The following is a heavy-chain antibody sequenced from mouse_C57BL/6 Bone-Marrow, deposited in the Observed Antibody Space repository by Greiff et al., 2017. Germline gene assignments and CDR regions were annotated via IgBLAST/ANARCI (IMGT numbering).Heavy chain of an antibody. CDR2: INPGSGGT. J-gene: IGHJ2*01. Sequence: QVQLQQSGAELVRPGTSVKVSCKASGYAFTNYLIEWVKQRPGQGLEWIGVINPGSGGTNYNEKFKGKATLTADKSSSTAYMQLSSLTSEDSAVYFCARHNPYFDYWGQGTTLTVSS. V-gene: IGHV1-54*01. CDR3: ARHNPYFDY. D-gene: IGHD6-1*01. CDR1: GYAFTNYL.